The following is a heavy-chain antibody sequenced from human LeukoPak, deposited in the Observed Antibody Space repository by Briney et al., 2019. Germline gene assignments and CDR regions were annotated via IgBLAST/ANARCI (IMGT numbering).Heavy chain of an antibody. CDR1: GGTFSSYA. V-gene: IGHV1-69*04. CDR2: IIPILGIA. CDR3: AREGEVIVTDNLFY. Sequence: SVKVSCKASGGTFSSYAISWVRQAPGQGLEWMGRIIPILGIANYAQMFQGRVTMTRDTSTRTVYMELSSLRSEDTAAYYCAREGEVIVTDNLFYWGQGTLVTVSS. J-gene: IGHJ4*02. D-gene: IGHD2-21*01.